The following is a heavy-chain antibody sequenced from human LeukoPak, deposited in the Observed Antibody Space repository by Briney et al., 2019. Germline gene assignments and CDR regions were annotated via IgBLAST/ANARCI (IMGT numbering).Heavy chain of an antibody. CDR2: LSHSGNT. D-gene: IGHD2-15*01. CDR1: GYSITSGFY. Sequence: SETLSLTCTVSGYSITSGFYWGWILQPAGKGLQWIVSLSHSGNTYYNPSLESRITISVDTSKNQFSLKLSSVTAADTAVYFCARVEMVVANYYYYGVDVWGQGTTVTVSS. V-gene: IGHV4-38-2*02. CDR3: ARVEMVVANYYYYGVDV. J-gene: IGHJ6*02.